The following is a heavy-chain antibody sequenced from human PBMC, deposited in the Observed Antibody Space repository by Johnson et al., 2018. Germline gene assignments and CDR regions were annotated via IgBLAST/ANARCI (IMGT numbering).Heavy chain of an antibody. CDR3: ARDRWDPGVVVDHDAFDI. CDR2: ISGSDNTI. D-gene: IGHD2-15*01. CDR1: GFTFSDYY. Sequence: QVQLVQSGGGLVKPGGSLRLSCAASGFTFSDYYMSWIRQAPGRGLEWVSYISGSDNTIYYADSVKGRFTISRDNAKNSLYLQMNSLRAEDTAVYYCARDRWDPGVVVDHDAFDIWGQGTMVTVSS. V-gene: IGHV3-11*01. J-gene: IGHJ3*02.